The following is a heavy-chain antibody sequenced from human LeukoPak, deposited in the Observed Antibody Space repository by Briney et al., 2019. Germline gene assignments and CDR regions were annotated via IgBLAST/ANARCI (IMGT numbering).Heavy chain of an antibody. CDR1: GFTVSSNY. CDR3: ASDYPNFNY. Sequence: GGSLRLSCAASGFTVSSNYMSWVRQAPGKGLEWVSLIYSDDSTYYADSVKGRFTISRDNSKNTLYLQMNSLRAEDTAVYYCASDYPNFNYWGQGTLVTVSS. J-gene: IGHJ4*02. CDR2: IYSDDST. V-gene: IGHV3-53*01.